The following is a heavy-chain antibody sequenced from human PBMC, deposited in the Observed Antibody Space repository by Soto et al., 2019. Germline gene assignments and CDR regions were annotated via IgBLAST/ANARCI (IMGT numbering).Heavy chain of an antibody. CDR3: AKDRQFRSYYESAGHYND. CDR1: VVTFRNQD. J-gene: IGHJ4*02. V-gene: IGHV3-23*01. D-gene: IGHD3-22*01. Sequence: EVQLLESGGGLVQPGGSLRLTCVGSVVTFRNQDMRWVRQAPGKGLEWVSGISGRGGVTYYADSVKGRFTISRDNSKNTLYLQMNNLRANDTAVYYCAKDRQFRSYYESAGHYNDWGQGTLVNVSS. CDR2: ISGRGGVT.